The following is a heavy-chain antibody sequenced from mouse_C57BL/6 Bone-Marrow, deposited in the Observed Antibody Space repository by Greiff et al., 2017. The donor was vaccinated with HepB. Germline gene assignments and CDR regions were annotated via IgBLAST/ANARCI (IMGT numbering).Heavy chain of an antibody. J-gene: IGHJ4*01. Sequence: EVQLQQSGPELVKPGASVKISCKASGYTFTDYYMNWVKQSHGKSLEWIGDINPNNGGTSYNQKFKGKATSTVDKSSSTAYMELRSLTSEDSAVYYCAREDNYWGQGTSVTVSS. V-gene: IGHV1-26*01. CDR1: GYTFTDYY. D-gene: IGHD3-3*01. CDR2: INPNNGGT. CDR3: AREDNY.